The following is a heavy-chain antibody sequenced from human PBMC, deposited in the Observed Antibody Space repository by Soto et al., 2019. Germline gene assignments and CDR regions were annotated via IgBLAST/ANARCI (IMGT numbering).Heavy chain of an antibody. CDR3: VRDWQLSP. V-gene: IGHV1-18*01. Sequence: QVQLVQSGDEVKKTGASVKVSCRASGYTLTNYGISWVRQAAGQGLFWMGWISGHNGNTLYAQNVQARLTLTIDTSPNTAYMELMSLKIDDTAMYYCVRDWQLSPWGQVTLGTVSS. CDR1: GYTLTNYG. CDR2: ISGHNGNT. D-gene: IGHD1-1*01. J-gene: IGHJ5*02.